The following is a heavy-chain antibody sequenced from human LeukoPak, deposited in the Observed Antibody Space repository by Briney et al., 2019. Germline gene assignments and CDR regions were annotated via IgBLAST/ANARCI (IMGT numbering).Heavy chain of an antibody. J-gene: IGHJ4*02. Sequence: SETLSLTCTGSGGSISSHYWSWIRQPPGKGMEWIGYIYYSGSTNYNPSLKSRVTISVDTSKNQFSLKLSSVTAADTAVYYCARESGYCSGGSCYSGFDYWGQGTLVTVSS. V-gene: IGHV4-59*11. CDR3: ARESGYCSGGSCYSGFDY. CDR1: GGSISSHY. CDR2: IYYSGST. D-gene: IGHD2-15*01.